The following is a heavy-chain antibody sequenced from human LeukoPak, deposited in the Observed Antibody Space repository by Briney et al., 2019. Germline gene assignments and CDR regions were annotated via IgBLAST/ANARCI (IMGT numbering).Heavy chain of an antibody. V-gene: IGHV4-39*01. CDR1: GASISSRGYY. CDR2: IYYSGST. D-gene: IGHD3-22*01. Sequence: SETLSLTCTVSGASISSRGYYWGWVRQPPGKWLEWVGSIYYSGSTYYNPSLQTRVTMSVDTSNNLVSLKVTSVTAADTAVYYCARHEPSSFYYESRVNWFDPWGQGTLVTVSS. CDR3: ARHEPSSFYYESRVNWFDP. J-gene: IGHJ5*02.